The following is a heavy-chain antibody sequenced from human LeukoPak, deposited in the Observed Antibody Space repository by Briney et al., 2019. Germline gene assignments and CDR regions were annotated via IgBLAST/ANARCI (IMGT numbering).Heavy chain of an antibody. CDR3: ARDLSGITGYTYGRGIDY. CDR1: GFTFSSYA. V-gene: IGHV3-30*04. CDR2: ISYDGSNK. Sequence: GGSLRLSCAASGFTFSSYAMHWVRQAPGKGLEWVAVISYDGSNKYYADSVKGRFTISRDNSKNTLYLQMNSLRAEDTAVYYCARDLSGITGYTYGRGIDYWGQGTLVTVSS. J-gene: IGHJ4*02. D-gene: IGHD5-18*01.